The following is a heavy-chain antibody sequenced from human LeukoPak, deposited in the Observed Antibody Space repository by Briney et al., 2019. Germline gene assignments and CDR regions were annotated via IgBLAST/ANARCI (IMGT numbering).Heavy chain of an antibody. CDR3: ARGIGADYDSSGYYALAAPDAFDI. J-gene: IGHJ3*02. V-gene: IGHV4-59*08. CDR1: GGSISSYY. Sequence: SETLSLTCTVSGGSISSYYWSWIRQPPGKGLEWIGYIYYSGSTNYNPSLKSRVTISVDTSKNQFSLKLSSVTAADTAVYYCARGIGADYDSSGYYALAAPDAFDIWGQGTMVTVSS. D-gene: IGHD3-22*01. CDR2: IYYSGST.